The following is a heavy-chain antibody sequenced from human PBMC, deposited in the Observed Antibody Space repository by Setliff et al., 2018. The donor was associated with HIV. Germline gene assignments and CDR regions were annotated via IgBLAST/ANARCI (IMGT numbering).Heavy chain of an antibody. Sequence: GASVKVSCKASGYTFSNYGISWVRQAPGQGLEWMGWINPNSGGTNYAQKFQGRVTMTRDTSISTAYMDLSRLRADDTAVYYCARRVPPIPSGDLDYWGQGTLVTVSS. CDR1: GYTFSNYG. V-gene: IGHV1-2*02. J-gene: IGHJ4*02. D-gene: IGHD4-17*01. CDR2: INPNSGGT. CDR3: ARRVPPIPSGDLDY.